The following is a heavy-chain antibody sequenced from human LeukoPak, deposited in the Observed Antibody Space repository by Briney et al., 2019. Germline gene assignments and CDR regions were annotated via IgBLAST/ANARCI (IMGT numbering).Heavy chain of an antibody. D-gene: IGHD4-17*01. V-gene: IGHV3-74*01. CDR1: GFTCSAHW. CDR2: INNDGSST. Sequence: GGSLRLSCAASGFTCSAHWMHWVRQAPGKGLLWVSRINNDGSSTTYADSVKGRFTISRDNAKNTLYLQMNSLRAEDTAVYYCVREVSGDPWHNWFVPWGQGTMVTVSS. J-gene: IGHJ5*02. CDR3: VREVSGDPWHNWFVP.